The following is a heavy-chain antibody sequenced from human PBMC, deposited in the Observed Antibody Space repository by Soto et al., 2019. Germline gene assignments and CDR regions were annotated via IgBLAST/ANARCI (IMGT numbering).Heavy chain of an antibody. V-gene: IGHV3-23*01. D-gene: IGHD1-26*01. CDR2: IRGSGDVT. J-gene: IGHJ6*03. CDR3: VKGAEPTYYYYMNV. Sequence: SLRLSCFASGFTFDNYAMSWVRQAPGKGLEWVSTIRGSGDVTYSADSVKGRFTVSRDNSKNTLYLQMNSLRAEDTAVYYCVKGAEPTYYYYMNVWGKGTTVTVSS. CDR1: GFTFDNYA.